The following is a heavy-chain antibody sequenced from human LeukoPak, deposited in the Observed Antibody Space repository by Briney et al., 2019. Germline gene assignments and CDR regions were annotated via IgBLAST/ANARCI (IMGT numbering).Heavy chain of an antibody. CDR3: AREGVVVIGFDY. CDR2: ISGSGGST. CDR1: GFTFSSYA. Sequence: GGSLRLSCAASGFTFSSYAMSWVRQAPGKGLEWVSVISGSGGSTYYADSVKGRFSISRDNSKNTLHLQMNSLRAEDTAVYYCAREGVVVIGFDYWGQGTLVTVSS. D-gene: IGHD3-22*01. J-gene: IGHJ4*02. V-gene: IGHV3-23*01.